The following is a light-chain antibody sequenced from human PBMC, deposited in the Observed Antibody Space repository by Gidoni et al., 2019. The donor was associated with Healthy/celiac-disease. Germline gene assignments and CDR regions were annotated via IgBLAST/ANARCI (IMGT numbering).Light chain of an antibody. Sequence: TITCRASQSISSWLAWYQQKPGKAPKLLIYKASSLESGVPSRFSGSGSGTEFTLTISSLQPDDFATYYCQQYNSYSRFTFGGGTKVEIK. CDR2: KAS. V-gene: IGKV1-5*03. CDR3: QQYNSYSRFT. CDR1: QSISSW. J-gene: IGKJ4*01.